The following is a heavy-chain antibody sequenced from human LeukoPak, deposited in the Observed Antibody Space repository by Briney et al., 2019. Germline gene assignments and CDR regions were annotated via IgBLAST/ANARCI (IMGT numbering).Heavy chain of an antibody. J-gene: IGHJ4*02. Sequence: ASVKVSCKAAGYNFPAYFMHWVRQAPGQGLEWMGRINPNGGDTNYAQKFQGRVTMASDTSISTAYMELNSLMSDDTAVYYCARVGFTTSWSNFDYWGQGTLVTVSS. CDR1: GYNFPAYF. D-gene: IGHD2-2*01. CDR3: ARVGFTTSWSNFDY. V-gene: IGHV1-2*06. CDR2: INPNGGDT.